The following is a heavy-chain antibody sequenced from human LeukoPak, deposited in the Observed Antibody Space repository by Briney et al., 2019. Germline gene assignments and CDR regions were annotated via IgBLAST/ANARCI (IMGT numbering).Heavy chain of an antibody. CDR3: ARDSGRAARNFDL. Sequence: SETLSLTCTVSGGSISSYYWSWIRRPPGKGLEWIGYIYYSGSTNYNPSLKSRVTISVDTSKNQFSLKLSSVTAADTAVYYCARDSGRAARNFDLWGRGTLVTVSS. V-gene: IGHV4-59*01. J-gene: IGHJ2*01. CDR1: GGSISSYY. D-gene: IGHD6-6*01. CDR2: IYYSGST.